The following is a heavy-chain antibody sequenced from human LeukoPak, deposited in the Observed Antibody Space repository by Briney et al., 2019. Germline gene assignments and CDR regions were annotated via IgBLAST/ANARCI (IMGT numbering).Heavy chain of an antibody. Sequence: PGGSPRLSCAASGFTFSSYAMSWVRQAPGKGLEWVSAISSSGATTYYADSVKGRFTISRDKSNNTLYLQMNSLRAEDTAVYYCAKDYAYYYGSGIGGFDYWGQGTLVTVSS. CDR1: GFTFSSYA. D-gene: IGHD3-10*01. CDR3: AKDYAYYYGSGIGGFDY. CDR2: ISSSGATT. V-gene: IGHV3-23*01. J-gene: IGHJ4*02.